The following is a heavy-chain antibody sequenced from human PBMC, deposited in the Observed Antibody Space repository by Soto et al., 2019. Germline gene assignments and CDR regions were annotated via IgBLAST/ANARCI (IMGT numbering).Heavy chain of an antibody. Sequence: LTCAVYGGSFSGYYWSWIRQPPGKGLEWIGEINHRGSTNYNPSLKRRVTISVDTSKNQFSLKLNSVTAADTAVYYCARGSRVKIPAASGRDYYYHGLDVWGQGTAVTSP. CDR3: ARGSRVKIPAASGRDYYYHGLDV. V-gene: IGHV4-34*01. D-gene: IGHD6-25*01. CDR2: INHRGST. CDR1: GGSFSGYY. J-gene: IGHJ6*02.